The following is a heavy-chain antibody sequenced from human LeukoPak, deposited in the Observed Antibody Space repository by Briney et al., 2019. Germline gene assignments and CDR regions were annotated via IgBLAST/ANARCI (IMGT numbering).Heavy chain of an antibody. D-gene: IGHD2-15*01. J-gene: IGHJ4*02. Sequence: PSETLSLTCTVSGDSISSSSYYWGWIRQPPGKGLEWIGSIYYSGSTYYNPSLKSRVTISVDTSKNQFSLKLSSVTAADTAVYYCARDACSGGSCYSDYWGQGTLVTVSS. CDR1: GDSISSSSYY. CDR3: ARDACSGGSCYSDY. V-gene: IGHV4-39*07. CDR2: IYYSGST.